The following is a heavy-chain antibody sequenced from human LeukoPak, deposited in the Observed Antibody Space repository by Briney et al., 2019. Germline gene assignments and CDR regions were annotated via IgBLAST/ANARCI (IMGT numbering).Heavy chain of an antibody. J-gene: IGHJ4*02. CDR2: IYYSGST. Sequence: SETLSLTCTVSGYSISSGYYWGWIRQPPGQGLDWIGHIYYSGSTNYNPSLKSRVTISVDKSKNQFSLKLSSVTAADTAVYYCARASHGYGDYGHFDYWGQGTLVTVSS. CDR1: GYSISSGYY. V-gene: IGHV4-38-2*02. CDR3: ARASHGYGDYGHFDY. D-gene: IGHD4-17*01.